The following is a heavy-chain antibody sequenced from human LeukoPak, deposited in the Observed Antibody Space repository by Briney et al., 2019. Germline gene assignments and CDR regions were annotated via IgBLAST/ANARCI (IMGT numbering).Heavy chain of an antibody. J-gene: IGHJ3*02. CDR2: ISSSSSYI. V-gene: IGHV3-21*01. CDR3: ARDRSYFDWFEDAFDI. D-gene: IGHD3-9*01. CDR1: GFTFSSYS. Sequence: PGGSLRLSCAAFGFTFSSYSMNWVRQAPGKGLEWVSSISSSSSYIYYADSVKGRFTISRDNAKNSLYLQMNSLRAEDTAVYYCARDRSYFDWFEDAFDIWGQGTMVTVSS.